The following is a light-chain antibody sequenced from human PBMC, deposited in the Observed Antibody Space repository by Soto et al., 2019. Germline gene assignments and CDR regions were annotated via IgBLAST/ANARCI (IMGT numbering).Light chain of an antibody. Sequence: EIVLTQSPVTLSLSPGERATLSCRASQSINNYLAWYQQKPGQAPRLLIYGASTRATGVPARFSGRGSGTEFTLTINSLQTEDFAVYHCQQYNKWPRTFGQGTKVDIK. CDR2: GAS. CDR1: QSINNY. J-gene: IGKJ1*01. CDR3: QQYNKWPRT. V-gene: IGKV3-15*01.